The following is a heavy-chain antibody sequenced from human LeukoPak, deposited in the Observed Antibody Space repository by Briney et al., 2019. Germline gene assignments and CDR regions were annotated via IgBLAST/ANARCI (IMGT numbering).Heavy chain of an antibody. CDR3: ARRKVLSAARALDY. D-gene: IGHD6-13*01. V-gene: IGHV3-48*04. Sequence: GGSLRLSCAASGFTFRTYAMIWVRQTPGKGLEWVSSISSTSDTIFYADSVKGSFTISRDNAKNSLYLQMNNLRAEDTAVYYCARRKVLSAARALDYWGQGTLVTVSS. CDR1: GFTFRTYA. CDR2: ISSTSDTI. J-gene: IGHJ4*02.